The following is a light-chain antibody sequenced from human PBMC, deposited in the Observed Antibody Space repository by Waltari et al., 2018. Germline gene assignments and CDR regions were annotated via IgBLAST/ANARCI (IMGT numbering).Light chain of an antibody. CDR3: QAWDSSTG. CDR1: KLGDKY. V-gene: IGLV3-1*01. CDR2: QDS. J-gene: IGLJ2*01. Sequence: SYELTQPPSVSVSPGQTASITCPGDKLGDKYACWYQQTPGQSPVLVIYQDSKRPSGIPERFAGSNSGNTATLTISGTQAMDEADYYCQAWDSSTGFGGGTKLTVL.